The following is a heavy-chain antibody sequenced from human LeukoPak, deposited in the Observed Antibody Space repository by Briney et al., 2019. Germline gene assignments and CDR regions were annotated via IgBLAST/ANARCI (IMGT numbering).Heavy chain of an antibody. CDR2: INHSEST. Sequence: SETLSLTCAVYGGSFSGYYWSWIRQPPGKGMEWIGEINHSESTNYNPSLKSLVTISVDTPKNQFSLKLSSVTAADTAVYYCARYCSGGSCYSSGFDYWGQGTLVTVSS. J-gene: IGHJ4*02. CDR3: ARYCSGGSCYSSGFDY. CDR1: GGSFSGYY. D-gene: IGHD2-15*01. V-gene: IGHV4-34*01.